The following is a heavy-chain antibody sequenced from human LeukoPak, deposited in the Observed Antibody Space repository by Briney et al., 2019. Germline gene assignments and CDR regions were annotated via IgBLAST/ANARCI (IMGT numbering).Heavy chain of an antibody. J-gene: IGHJ4*02. Sequence: SETLSLTCTVSGDSVSSYYWSWIRQPPGKGLEWIGYIYNSGSTFYNPSLKSRVTISADTSKNQFSLKLSSVTAADTAVYYCARRNDILTGWGGLDYWGQGTLVTVSS. CDR2: IYNSGST. D-gene: IGHD3-9*01. CDR1: GDSVSSYY. V-gene: IGHV4-59*02. CDR3: ARRNDILTGWGGLDY.